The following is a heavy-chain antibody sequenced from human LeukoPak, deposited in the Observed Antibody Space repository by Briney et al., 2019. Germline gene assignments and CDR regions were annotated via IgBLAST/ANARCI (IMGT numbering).Heavy chain of an antibody. V-gene: IGHV4-34*01. CDR2: INHSGNT. CDR1: GGSFSGYY. CDR3: ARDHNYDSSGYFLYY. J-gene: IGHJ4*02. Sequence: SETLSLTCAVYGGSFSGYYWNWVRQPPGKGLEWIGEINHSGNTNYNPSLKSRVTMSVDTSKNQFSLRLSSVTAADTAVYYCARDHNYDSSGYFLYYWGQGTLVTVSS. D-gene: IGHD3-22*01.